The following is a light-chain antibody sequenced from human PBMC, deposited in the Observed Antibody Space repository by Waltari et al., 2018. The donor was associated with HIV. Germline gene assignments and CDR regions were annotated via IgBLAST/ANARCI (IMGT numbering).Light chain of an antibody. CDR3: AAWDDNLNGM. CDR2: SND. V-gene: IGLV1-44*01. Sequence: QSVLTQPPSVSGHPGQNVTIPCSGSSTNIGSNIVNWYQQVPEAAPKLLIYSNDQRPSGVPDRFSGSKSGTSASLAISGLQSADEADYYCAAWDDNLNGMFGGGTKLTV. CDR1: STNIGSNI. J-gene: IGLJ3*02.